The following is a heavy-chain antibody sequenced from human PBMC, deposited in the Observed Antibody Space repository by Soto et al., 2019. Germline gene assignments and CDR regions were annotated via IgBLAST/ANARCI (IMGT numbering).Heavy chain of an antibody. V-gene: IGHV3-23*01. J-gene: IGHJ6*02. D-gene: IGHD6-13*01. CDR1: GLTFSSYA. CDR2: ISGSGGST. CDR3: AKSLLEAESYYYGMDV. Sequence: GGSLRLSCAASGLTFSSYAMSWVRQAPGKGLEWVSAISGSGGSTYYADSVKGRFTISRDNSKNTLYLPMNSLTAEDTAVYYSAKSLLEAESYYYGMDVWGQGTTVTVSS.